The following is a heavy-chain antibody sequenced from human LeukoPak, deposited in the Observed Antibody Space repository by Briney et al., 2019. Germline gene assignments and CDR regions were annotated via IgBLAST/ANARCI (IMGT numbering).Heavy chain of an antibody. Sequence: PGGSLRLSCAVSGFTFSTYWVHLGRQAPRKRPVMASRHTSDGRSTDYPASVPGRFTISRHNAKNTLHLPMNHLAAHAPPMYYLSGDTYGGISNAFHIWGQGTMVTVSS. J-gene: IGHJ3*02. V-gene: IGHV3-74*01. CDR2: HTSDGRST. D-gene: IGHD4-23*01. CDR1: GFTFSTYW. CDR3: SGDTYGGISNAFHI.